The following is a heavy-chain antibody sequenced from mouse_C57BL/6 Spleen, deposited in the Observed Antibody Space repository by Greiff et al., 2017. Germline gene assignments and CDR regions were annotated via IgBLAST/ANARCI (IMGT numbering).Heavy chain of an antibody. J-gene: IGHJ2*01. CDR3: ARTSNYGFFDY. Sequence: VKLVESGPGLVQPSQSLSITCTVSGFSLTSYGVHWVRQSPGKGLEWLGVIWSGGNTDYNAAFISRLSISKDNSKSQVFFKMNSLQADDTAIYXCARTSNYGFFDYWGQGTTLTVSS. CDR1: GFSLTSYG. V-gene: IGHV2-2*01. CDR2: IWSGGNT. D-gene: IGHD2-5*01.